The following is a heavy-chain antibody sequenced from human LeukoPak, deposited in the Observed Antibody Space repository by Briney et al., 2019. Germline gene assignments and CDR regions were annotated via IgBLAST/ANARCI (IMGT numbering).Heavy chain of an antibody. J-gene: IGHJ5*02. CDR1: GFTFSSYA. V-gene: IGHV3-30*02. D-gene: IGHD2-15*01. Sequence: PGGFLRLSCAASGFTFSSYAMHWVRQAPGKGLEWVAFIRYDGSNKYYADSVKGRFTISRDNAKNSLYLQMNSLRAEDTAVYYCARVPGVVAATGIWFDPWGQGTLVTVSS. CDR2: IRYDGSNK. CDR3: ARVPGVVAATGIWFDP.